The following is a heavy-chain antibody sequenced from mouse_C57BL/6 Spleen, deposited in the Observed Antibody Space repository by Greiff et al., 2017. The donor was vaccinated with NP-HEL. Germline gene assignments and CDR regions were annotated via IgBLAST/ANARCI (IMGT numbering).Heavy chain of an antibody. Sequence: EVQRVESVAELVRPGASVKLSCTASGFNIKNTYMHWVKQRPEQGLEWIGRIDPANGNTKYAPKFQGKATITADTSSNTSYLQLSSLTSEDTAIYYCAREYYGSSPHYFGYWGQGTTLTVSS. CDR1: GFNIKNTY. J-gene: IGHJ2*01. CDR2: IDPANGNT. V-gene: IGHV14-3*01. D-gene: IGHD1-1*01. CDR3: AREYYGSSPHYFGY.